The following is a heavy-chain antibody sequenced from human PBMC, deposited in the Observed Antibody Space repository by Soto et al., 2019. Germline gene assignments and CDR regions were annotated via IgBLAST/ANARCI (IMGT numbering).Heavy chain of an antibody. CDR3: ARGGDCPDR. V-gene: IGHV3-21*01. CDR2: ITSSSSHI. J-gene: IGHJ5*02. CDR1: GFTFSAYS. Sequence: EVQLAESGGGLVKPGGSLRLSCAGSGFTFSAYSMNWVRQVLGKGLEWVSSITSSSSHIYYPDSERGRCTIYRDNAKNLLLLDMESLRVDDTAVYYCARGGDCPDRWGQGTLV. D-gene: IGHD2-21*02.